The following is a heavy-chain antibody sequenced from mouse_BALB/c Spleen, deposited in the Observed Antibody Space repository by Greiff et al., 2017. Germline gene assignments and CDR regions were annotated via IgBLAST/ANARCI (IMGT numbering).Heavy chain of an antibody. CDR2: IYPYNGGT. Sequence: EVQLQESGPELVKPGASVKISCKASGYTFTDYNMHWVKQSHGKSLEWIGYIYPYNGGTGYNQKFKSKATLTVDNSSSTAYMELRSLTSEDSAVYYWAAIYYAYWGQGTLVTVSA. D-gene: IGHD2-1*01. CDR1: GYTFTDYN. J-gene: IGHJ3*01. CDR3: AAIYYAY. V-gene: IGHV1S29*02.